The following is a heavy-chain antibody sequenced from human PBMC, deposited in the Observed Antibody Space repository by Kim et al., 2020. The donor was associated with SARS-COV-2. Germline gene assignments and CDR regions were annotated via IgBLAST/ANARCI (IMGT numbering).Heavy chain of an antibody. CDR1: GFTFSDYG. V-gene: IGHV3-30*18. CDR3: AKLYGSRHSSCYFDY. D-gene: IGHD3-10*01. J-gene: IGHJ4*03. Sequence: GGSLRLSCAASGFTFSDYGMHWGRQAPGKGLEWVAVISYDGLDTFYADSVKGRFTISRDNSKTTLYLEMNSLRAEETDVYFCAKLYGSRHSSCYFDYWG. CDR2: ISYDGLDT.